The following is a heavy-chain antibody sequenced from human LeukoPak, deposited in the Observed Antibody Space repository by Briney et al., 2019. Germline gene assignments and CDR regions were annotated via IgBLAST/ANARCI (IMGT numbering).Heavy chain of an antibody. J-gene: IGHJ4*02. CDR1: GGSFSGYY. CDR3: AREGSGHNYGVSAG. Sequence: PETLSLTCAVYGGSFSGYYWSWIRQPAGKGLEWIGRIYTSGSTNYNPSLKSRVTISVDTSKNQFSLKLNSVTAADTAVYYCAREGSGHNYGVSAGWGQGTLVTVSS. CDR2: IYTSGST. D-gene: IGHD5-18*01. V-gene: IGHV4-59*10.